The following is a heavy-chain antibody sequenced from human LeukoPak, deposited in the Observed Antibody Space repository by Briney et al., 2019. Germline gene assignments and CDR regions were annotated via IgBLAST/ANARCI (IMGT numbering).Heavy chain of an antibody. V-gene: IGHV4-34*01. CDR3: ARGIRRTTMVRGVAYNWFDP. D-gene: IGHD3-10*01. CDR1: GGSFIGYY. J-gene: IGHJ5*02. CDR2: INHSGST. Sequence: PSETLSLTCAVYGGSFIGYYWSWIRQPPGKGLEWIGEINHSGSTNYNPSLKSRVTISVDTSKNQFSLKLSSVTAADTAVYYCARGIRRTTMVRGVAYNWFDPWGQGTLVTVSS.